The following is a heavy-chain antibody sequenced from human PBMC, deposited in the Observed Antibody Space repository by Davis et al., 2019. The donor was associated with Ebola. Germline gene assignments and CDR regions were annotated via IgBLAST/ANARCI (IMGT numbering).Heavy chain of an antibody. Sequence: GGSLRLSCADSVITFSSYAMTWVRQAPGKGLEWVSAISGSGGTTYYAGSVKGRFTVSRDNSKKTMYLQMNSLRAEDTAVYYCARSGLSFGVVKYHYGMDVWGKGTTVTVYS. V-gene: IGHV3-23*01. CDR3: ARSGLSFGVVKYHYGMDV. J-gene: IGHJ6*04. CDR2: ISGSGGTT. CDR1: VITFSSYA. D-gene: IGHD3-3*01.